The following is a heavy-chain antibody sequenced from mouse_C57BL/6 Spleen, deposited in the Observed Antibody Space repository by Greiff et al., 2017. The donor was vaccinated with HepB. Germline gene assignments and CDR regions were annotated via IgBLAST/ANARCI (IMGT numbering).Heavy chain of an antibody. CDR2: IRSKSNNYAT. J-gene: IGHJ2*01. Sequence: EVQVVESGGGLVQPKGSLKLSCAASGFSFNTYAMNWVRQAPGKGLEWVARIRSKSNNYATYYADSVKDRFTISRDDSESMLYLQMNNLKTEETAMYYCVGGSPDFDYWGQGTTLTVSS. D-gene: IGHD1-1*01. CDR3: VGGSPDFDY. CDR1: GFSFNTYA. V-gene: IGHV10-1*01.